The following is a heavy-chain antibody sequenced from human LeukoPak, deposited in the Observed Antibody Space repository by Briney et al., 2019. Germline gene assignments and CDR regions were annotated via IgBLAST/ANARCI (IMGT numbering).Heavy chain of an antibody. Sequence: PGGSLRLSCAASGFTFSSYGMHWVRQAPGKGLEWVAVISYDGSNKYYADSVKDRFTISRDNSKNTLYLQMNSLRAEDTAVYYCAKESGSYLDYWGQGTLVTVSS. CDR3: AKESGSYLDY. CDR2: ISYDGSNK. CDR1: GFTFSSYG. D-gene: IGHD1-26*01. V-gene: IGHV3-30*18. J-gene: IGHJ4*02.